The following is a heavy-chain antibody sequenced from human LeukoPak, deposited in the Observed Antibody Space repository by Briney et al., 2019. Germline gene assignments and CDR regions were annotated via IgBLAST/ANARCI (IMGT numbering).Heavy chain of an antibody. Sequence: ASVNVSCTSSGYTFTIYAMHWVRQAPGQRLEWVGWINAGNGNTKYSQKFPGRVTITRDTSASTAYMELCSLRSEDTAVYYCARLGVSYGSGSYKYWGQGTLVTVSS. D-gene: IGHD3-10*01. CDR1: GYTFTIYA. J-gene: IGHJ4*02. CDR3: ARLGVSYGSGSYKY. CDR2: INAGNGNT. V-gene: IGHV1-3*01.